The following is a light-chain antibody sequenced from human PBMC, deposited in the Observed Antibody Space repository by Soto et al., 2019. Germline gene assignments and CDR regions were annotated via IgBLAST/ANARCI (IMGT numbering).Light chain of an antibody. J-gene: IGLJ2*01. CDR3: LLAYSGARV. Sequence: QAVVTQEPSLTVSPGGTVTLTCGSSTGAVTSGHFPFWFQQKPGQAPRALIDDTNTKHSWTPARFSGSLLGGKAALTLSGAQPEDEADYYCLLAYSGARVFGGGTKLTV. CDR2: DTN. V-gene: IGLV7-46*01. CDR1: TGAVTSGHF.